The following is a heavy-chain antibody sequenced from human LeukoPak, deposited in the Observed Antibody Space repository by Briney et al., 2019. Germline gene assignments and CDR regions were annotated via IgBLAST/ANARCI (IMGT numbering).Heavy chain of an antibody. CDR3: ARELVSLGTGYFDL. D-gene: IGHD7-27*01. CDR2: ITGSSTWT. CDR1: GFTFITYG. Sequence: GGSLRLSCAASGFTFITYGMTWVRQAPGKGLEWVSGITGSSTWTYYADSVKGRFTISRDNSKNTLHLQMDSLRAEDTAIYYCARELVSLGTGYFDLWGRGTLVTVSS. V-gene: IGHV3-23*01. J-gene: IGHJ2*01.